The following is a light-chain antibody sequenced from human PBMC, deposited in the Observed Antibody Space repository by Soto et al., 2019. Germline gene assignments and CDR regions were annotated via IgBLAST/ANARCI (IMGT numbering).Light chain of an antibody. J-gene: IGKJ1*01. CDR3: QHHNSYSQT. CDR1: QSIRYY. CDR2: GAS. V-gene: IGKV1-5*01. Sequence: DIQLTQSPPTLSASVGDRVTITCRASQSIRYYLAWYQQMPGKAPKLLIYGASSLQSGVPSRFSVSGSGTEFTLTISSLQPDDFATYFCQHHNSYSQTFGQGTKVEIK.